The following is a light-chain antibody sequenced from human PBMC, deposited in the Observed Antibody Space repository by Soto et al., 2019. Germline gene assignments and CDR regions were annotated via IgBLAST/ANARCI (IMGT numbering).Light chain of an antibody. CDR3: SSYTISSTLVV. Sequence: QSALTQPASVSGSPGQSITISCTGTSSDVGGYNYVSWYQQHPGKAPKLMIYDVSNRPSGVSNRFSGSKSGNTASLTISGLQAEDVADYYCSSYTISSTLVVFGGGTKITVL. J-gene: IGLJ2*01. CDR1: SSDVGGYNY. V-gene: IGLV2-14*01. CDR2: DVS.